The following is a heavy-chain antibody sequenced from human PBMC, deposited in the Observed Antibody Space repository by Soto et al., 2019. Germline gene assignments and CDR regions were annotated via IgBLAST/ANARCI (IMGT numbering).Heavy chain of an antibody. Sequence: ASVKVSCQASGFTFTSPAVQWVRQARGQRLGWIGWIVVGSGNTNYAQKFQERVTITRDMSTSTAYMELSSLRSEDTAVYYCAAYYDSSGYYDDSYFDYWGQGTLVTVSS. CDR3: AAYYDSSGYYDDSYFDY. V-gene: IGHV1-58*01. J-gene: IGHJ4*02. D-gene: IGHD3-22*01. CDR2: IVVGSGNT. CDR1: GFTFTSPA.